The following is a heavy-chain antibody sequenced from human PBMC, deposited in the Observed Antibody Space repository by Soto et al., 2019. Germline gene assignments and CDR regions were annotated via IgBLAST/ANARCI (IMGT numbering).Heavy chain of an antibody. Sequence: EVQLLESGGGLVQPRDYRRLSCAASGFTFSAYAMSWVRQAPGKGLEWVATIGGAGDKSDYADSVKGRFTISRDNSKNSLYLEIHSLRDEDTAIYYCAKDISIVRARNEYWGRGTLLTVSS. CDR2: IGGAGDKS. J-gene: IGHJ4*02. D-gene: IGHD1-26*01. CDR3: AKDISIVRARNEY. CDR1: GFTFSAYA. V-gene: IGHV3-23*01.